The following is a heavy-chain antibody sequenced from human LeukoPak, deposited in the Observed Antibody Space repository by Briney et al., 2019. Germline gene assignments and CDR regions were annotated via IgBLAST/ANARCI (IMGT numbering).Heavy chain of an antibody. Sequence: PGRSLRLSCAASGFTFSDYGMHWVRQAPGKGLEWVAVIWYDGSNKYYADSVKGRFTISRDNSRNTLYLQMNSLRAEDTAVYYCAKSTPPRYSSSWYDYWGQGTLVTVSS. CDR2: IWYDGSNK. D-gene: IGHD6-13*01. V-gene: IGHV3-33*06. CDR1: GFTFSDYG. CDR3: AKSTPPRYSSSWYDY. J-gene: IGHJ4*02.